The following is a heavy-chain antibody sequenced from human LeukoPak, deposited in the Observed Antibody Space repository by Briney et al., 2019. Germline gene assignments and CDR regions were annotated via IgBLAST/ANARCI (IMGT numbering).Heavy chain of an antibody. CDR1: GFTFSSYG. D-gene: IGHD3-3*01. CDR3: AKDSGYDFWSVSYFDY. J-gene: IGHJ4*02. Sequence: GGSLRLSCAASGFTFSSYGMHWVRQAPGKGLEWVAVIWYDGSNKYYADSVKGRFTISRDNSKNTLYLQMNSLRAEDTAVYYCAKDSGYDFWSVSYFDYWGQGTLVTVSS. V-gene: IGHV3-33*06. CDR2: IWYDGSNK.